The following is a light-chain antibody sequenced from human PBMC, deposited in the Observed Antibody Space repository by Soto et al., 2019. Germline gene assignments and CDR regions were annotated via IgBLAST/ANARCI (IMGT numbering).Light chain of an antibody. Sequence: QSVLTQPASVSGSPGQSITISCAGTSADVGAFDYVSWYQHHPGTVPKLMIYDVSDRPSGVSTRFSGSKSANMASLTISGLQADDEADYYCAAYTTSSTLVFGGGTKVTVL. CDR3: AAYTTSSTLV. V-gene: IGLV2-14*03. J-gene: IGLJ3*02. CDR2: DVS. CDR1: SADVGAFDY.